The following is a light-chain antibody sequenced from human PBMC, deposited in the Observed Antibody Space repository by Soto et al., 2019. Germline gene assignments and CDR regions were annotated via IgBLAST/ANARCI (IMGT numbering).Light chain of an antibody. V-gene: IGKV1-13*02. CDR2: DAS. J-gene: IGKJ1*01. CDR1: QGIDSA. Sequence: AIQLTQSPSSLSASVGDRVSITCRASQGIDSALAWYQHKPGKAPKLLIYDASRLESGVPSRFSGSGSGTDFPLTISSLQPEDFATYYCQQFNSSPNWTFGQGTKVDIK. CDR3: QQFNSSPNWT.